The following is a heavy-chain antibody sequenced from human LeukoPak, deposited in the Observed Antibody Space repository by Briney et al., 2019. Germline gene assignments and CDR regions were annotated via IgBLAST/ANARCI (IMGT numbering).Heavy chain of an antibody. CDR3: ARAQTYMTTVVRYYFDY. CDR2: IYYSGST. Sequence: SENLSLTCTVSGGSISSGGYYWSWIRQHPGKGLEWIGYIYYSGSTYYNPSLKSRVTISVDTSKNQFSLKLSSVTAADTAVYYCARAQTYMTTVVRYYFDYWGQGTLVTVSS. J-gene: IGHJ4*02. CDR1: GGSISSGGYY. V-gene: IGHV4-31*03. D-gene: IGHD4-23*01.